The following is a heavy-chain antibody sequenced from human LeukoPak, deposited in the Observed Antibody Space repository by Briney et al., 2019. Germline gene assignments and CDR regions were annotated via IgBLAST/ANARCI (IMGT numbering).Heavy chain of an antibody. J-gene: IGHJ4*02. CDR1: GFTFRVYA. Sequence: GGSLRLSCAASGFTFRVYAMHWVRQAPGKGLEWLAVISNDGTIQYYADSVKGRFTISRDNCRNIMNLQTDSQRPEDTALYYCARAMVRGVIPYWGQGTLVTVSS. V-gene: IGHV3-30*04. D-gene: IGHD3-10*01. CDR3: ARAMVRGVIPY. CDR2: ISNDGTIQ.